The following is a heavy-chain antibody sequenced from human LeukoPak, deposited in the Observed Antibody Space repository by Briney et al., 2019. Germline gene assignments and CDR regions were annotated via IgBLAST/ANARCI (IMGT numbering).Heavy chain of an antibody. J-gene: IGHJ4*02. CDR1: GFTFSTCT. Sequence: QTGGSLRLSCAASGFTFSTCTMYWVRHPPGKGLEWVPIIGNSGGGIHYADSVKGRFTISRDNSKSTLYLQMNSLRVEDTAVYYCAKDEFDYWGQGTLVTVSS. CDR2: IGNSGGGI. V-gene: IGHV3-23*01. CDR3: AKDEFDY.